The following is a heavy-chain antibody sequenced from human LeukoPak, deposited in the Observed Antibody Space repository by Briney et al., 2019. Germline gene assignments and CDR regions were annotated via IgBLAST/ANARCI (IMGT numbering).Heavy chain of an antibody. V-gene: IGHV3-11*01. CDR1: GFTFSDYY. D-gene: IGHD3-22*01. CDR3: ASSTYYYDSSGYYSYYYYGMDV. CDR2: ISSSGSTI. J-gene: IGHJ6*02. Sequence: GGSLRLSCAASGFTFSDYYMSWIRQAPGKGLEWVSYISSSGSTIYYADSVKGRFTISRDNAKNSLYLQMNSLRAEDTAVYYCASSTYYYDSSGYYSYYYYGMDVWGQGTTVTVSS.